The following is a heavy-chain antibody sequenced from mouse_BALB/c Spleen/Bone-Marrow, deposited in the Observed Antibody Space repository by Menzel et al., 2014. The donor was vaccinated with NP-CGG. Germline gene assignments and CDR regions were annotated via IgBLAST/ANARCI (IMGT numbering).Heavy chain of an antibody. V-gene: IGHV1S132*01. J-gene: IGHJ2*01. CDR3: ASRDSSGYVPDY. CDR2: IFPGTGTT. Sequence: VKLLESGAELVKPGASVKLSCKTSGYTFTSYWIQWVKQRPGQGLGWIGEIFPGTGTTYYNEKFKGKATLTIDTSSSTAYMQLSSLTSEDSAVYFCASRDSSGYVPDYWGQGTTLTVSS. CDR1: GYTFTSYW. D-gene: IGHD3-2*01.